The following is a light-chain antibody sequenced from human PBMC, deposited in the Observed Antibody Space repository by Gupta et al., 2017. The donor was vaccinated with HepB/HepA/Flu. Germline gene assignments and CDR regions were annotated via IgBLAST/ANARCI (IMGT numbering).Light chain of an antibody. CDR3: SAYTTSNNL. V-gene: IGLV2-14*03. CDR2: DVR. CDR1: SSDIGSYDY. J-gene: IGLJ3*02. Sequence: QSALTQPASVSGSLGQSITISCTGTSSDIGSYDYVSWYQQHPGKAPRLMIYDVRNRPSEISSRFSGSKSGNTAALTISGLQAEDEADYYCSAYTTSNNLFGGGTKLTVL.